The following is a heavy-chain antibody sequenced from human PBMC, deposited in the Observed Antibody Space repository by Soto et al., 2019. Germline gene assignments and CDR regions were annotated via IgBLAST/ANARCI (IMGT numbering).Heavy chain of an antibody. J-gene: IGHJ5*02. CDR1: GGTFNRQA. Sequence: QVVQSGAEVKKPGSSVKVSCKASGGTFNRQAFSWVRQAPGQGLEWMGGFIPLFGTTDYSQKFQGRVNLTADEATSPAYMELSSLTSDDTAVYSCARVDSSMFEGGEWFDPWGQGTLVTVSS. CDR2: FIPLFGTT. D-gene: IGHD3-10*02. CDR3: ARVDSSMFEGGEWFDP. V-gene: IGHV1-69*12.